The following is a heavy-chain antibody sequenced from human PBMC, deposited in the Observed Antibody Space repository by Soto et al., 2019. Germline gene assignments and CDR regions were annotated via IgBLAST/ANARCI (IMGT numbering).Heavy chain of an antibody. CDR2: IYYSGST. CDR3: ARYTGHSTGYYRPRPAALGYFLR. D-gene: IGHD3-22*01. V-gene: IGHV4-31*03. J-gene: IGHJ4*02. Sequence: PSETLSLTCTVSGGSISSGGYYWSWIRQHSGKGLEWIGYIYYSGSTYYNPSLKSRVTISVDTSKNQFSLKLSSVTAADTAAYYCARYTGHSTGYYRPRPAALGYFLRWGQGTLVS. CDR1: GGSISSGGYY.